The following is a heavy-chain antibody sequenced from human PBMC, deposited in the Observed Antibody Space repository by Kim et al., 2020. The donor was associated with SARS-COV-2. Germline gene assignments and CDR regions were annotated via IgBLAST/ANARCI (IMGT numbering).Heavy chain of an antibody. CDR2: IGGGGIDT. Sequence: GGSLRLSCTTSGFSFSEYVMAWVRQAPGRGLEWVSSIGGGGIDTLYADSVKGRFTISRDDSKNTVHLQMNSLRAEDTAVYYCAKDSTAYNGDYDPFDYWGQGTLVTVSS. CDR1: GFSFSEYV. D-gene: IGHD4-17*01. V-gene: IGHV3-23*01. J-gene: IGHJ4*02. CDR3: AKDSTAYNGDYDPFDY.